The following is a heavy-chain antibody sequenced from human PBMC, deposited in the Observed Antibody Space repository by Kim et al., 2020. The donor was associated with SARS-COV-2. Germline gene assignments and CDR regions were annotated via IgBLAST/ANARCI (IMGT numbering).Heavy chain of an antibody. D-gene: IGHD5-18*01. CDR3: ARGTMVKGMDV. Sequence: TGYAQKFQGRVTMTRNTSISTAYMELSSLRSEDTAVYYCARGTMVKGMDVWGQGTTVTVSS. CDR2: T. J-gene: IGHJ6*02. V-gene: IGHV1-8*01.